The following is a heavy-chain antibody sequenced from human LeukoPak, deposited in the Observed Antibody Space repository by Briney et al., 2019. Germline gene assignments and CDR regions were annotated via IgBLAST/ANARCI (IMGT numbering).Heavy chain of an antibody. J-gene: IGHJ3*02. CDR2: IYYSGST. CDR3: ARENRAGNAFDI. CDR1: GGSISSYY. V-gene: IGHV4-59*01. Sequence: SETLSLTCTVSGGSISSYYWSWIRQPPGKGLEWIGYIYYSGSTNYNPSLKSRVTISVDTSKNQFSLKLSSVTAADTAVYYCARENRAGNAFDIWGQGTMVTVSS. D-gene: IGHD3-10*01.